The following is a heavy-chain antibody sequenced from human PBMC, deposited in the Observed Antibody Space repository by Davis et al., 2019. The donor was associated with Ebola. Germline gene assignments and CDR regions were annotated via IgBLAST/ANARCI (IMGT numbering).Heavy chain of an antibody. CDR1: GFTFSSYS. V-gene: IGHV3-21*01. Sequence: GESLKISCAASGFTFSSYSMNWVRQAPGKGLEWVSSISSSSSYIYYADSVKGRFTISRDNAKNTLYLQMNSLRAEDTAVYYCARDLWSSIFGVAITHWGRGSLVTVSS. CDR3: ARDLWSSIFGVAITH. J-gene: IGHJ4*01. CDR2: ISSSSSYI. D-gene: IGHD3-3*01.